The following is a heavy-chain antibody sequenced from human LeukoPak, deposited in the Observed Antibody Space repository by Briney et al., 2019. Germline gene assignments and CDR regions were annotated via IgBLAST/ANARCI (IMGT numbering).Heavy chain of an antibody. V-gene: IGHV1-69*13. CDR3: AREVEMATTPGWFDP. J-gene: IGHJ5*02. CDR1: GYTFTSYG. CDR2: IIPIFGTA. Sequence: GASVKVSCKASGYTFTSYGISWVRQAPGQGLEWMGGIIPIFGTANYAQKFQGRVTITADESTSTAYMELSSLRSEDTAVYYCAREVEMATTPGWFDPWGQGTLVTVSS. D-gene: IGHD5-24*01.